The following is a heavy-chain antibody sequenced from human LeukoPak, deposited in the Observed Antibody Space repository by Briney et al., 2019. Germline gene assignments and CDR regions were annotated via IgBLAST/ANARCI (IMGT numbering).Heavy chain of an antibody. Sequence: GASLRLSCSASGFTFSSYAMHWVRQAPGKGLEYVSAISSNGGSTYYADSVKGRFTISRDNSKNTLYLQMSSLRAEDTAVYYCVKGYCSSISCFGDYWGQGTLVTFSS. D-gene: IGHD2-2*01. CDR1: GFTFSSYA. CDR2: ISSNGGST. V-gene: IGHV3-64D*09. CDR3: VKGYCSSISCFGDY. J-gene: IGHJ4*02.